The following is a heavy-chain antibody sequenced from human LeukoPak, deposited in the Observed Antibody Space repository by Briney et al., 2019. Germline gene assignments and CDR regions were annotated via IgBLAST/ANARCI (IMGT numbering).Heavy chain of an antibody. D-gene: IGHD6-13*01. V-gene: IGHV3-66*04. CDR3: ARLGAGGRGEEPAAAFDS. Sequence: GGSLRLSCAATAFSVSLNYMTWVRQTPGKGLEWVSLIYSSGETYYADSVRGRFTISRDSFQNMVYLQMNSLRAEDTAMYYCARLGAGGRGEEPAAAFDSWGQGTLVTVSS. J-gene: IGHJ4*02. CDR2: IYSSGET. CDR1: AFSVSLNY.